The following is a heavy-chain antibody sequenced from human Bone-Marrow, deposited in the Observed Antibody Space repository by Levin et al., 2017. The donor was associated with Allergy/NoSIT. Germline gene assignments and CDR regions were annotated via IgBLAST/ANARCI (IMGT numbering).Heavy chain of an antibody. Sequence: QTLSLTCTFSGFSLRTSGMCVSWIRQPPGKALEWLARIDWDDDKYYSTSLKTRLAISKDTSKNQLVLTMTNMDPLDTATYYCARATNHYYGRGFDYWGQGTLVTVSS. D-gene: IGHD3-10*01. CDR1: GFSLRTSGMC. V-gene: IGHV2-70*11. CDR2: IDWDDDK. J-gene: IGHJ4*02. CDR3: ARATNHYYGRGFDY.